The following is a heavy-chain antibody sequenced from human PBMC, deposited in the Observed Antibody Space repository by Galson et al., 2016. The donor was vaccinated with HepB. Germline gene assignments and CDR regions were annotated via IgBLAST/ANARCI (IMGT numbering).Heavy chain of an antibody. Sequence: SVKVSCKASGGTFSSYAINWVREAPGQGLEWMGGIIPMFGTGNYAQQFQGRATITADESTTTAYMELSSLRSEDTAVYYCARAHGRGWLTFMDVWGQGTTGTVS. CDR2: IIPMFGTG. CDR1: GGTFSSYA. V-gene: IGHV1-69*13. D-gene: IGHD6-19*01. CDR3: ARAHGRGWLTFMDV. J-gene: IGHJ6*02.